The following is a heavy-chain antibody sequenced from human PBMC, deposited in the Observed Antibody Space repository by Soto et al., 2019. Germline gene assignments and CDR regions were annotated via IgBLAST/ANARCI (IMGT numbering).Heavy chain of an antibody. CDR3: ARMLSSSWGHYGMDV. Sequence: EVQLVESGGGLIQPGGSLRLSCAASGFTVSSNYMSWVRQAPGKGLEWVSVIYSGGSAYYADSVKGRVTIAGDNYKNRLYLQMNGLRAEDTAVYYCARMLSSSWGHYGMDVWGQGTTVTVSS. CDR1: GFTVSSNY. V-gene: IGHV3-53*01. D-gene: IGHD6-13*01. CDR2: IYSGGSA. J-gene: IGHJ6*02.